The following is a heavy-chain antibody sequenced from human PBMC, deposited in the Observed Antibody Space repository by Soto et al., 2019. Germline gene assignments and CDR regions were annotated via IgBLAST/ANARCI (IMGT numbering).Heavy chain of an antibody. CDR3: ARDHPGGYCSGGSCNWFDP. J-gene: IGHJ5*02. CDR1: GYTFTSYG. V-gene: IGHV1-18*01. Sequence: ASVKVSCKASGYTFTSYGISWVRQAPGQGLEWMGWISAYNGNTNYAQKLQGRVTMTTDTSTSTAYMELRSLRSDDTAVYYCARDHPGGYCSGGSCNWFDPWGQGTLVTVSS. CDR2: ISAYNGNT. D-gene: IGHD2-15*01.